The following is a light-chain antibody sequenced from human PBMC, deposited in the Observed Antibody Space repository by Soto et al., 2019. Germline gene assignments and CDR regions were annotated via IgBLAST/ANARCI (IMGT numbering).Light chain of an antibody. Sequence: QSVLTQPPSASGSPGQSVTISCTGTSSDVGGYKYVSWYQQHPGKAPKLMIYEVTKRPSGVPDRFSGSKSGDTASLTVSGLQAEDEADYYCCSYAGSYTYVFGTGTKLTVL. CDR3: CSYAGSYTYV. CDR2: EVT. CDR1: SSDVGGYKY. V-gene: IGLV2-8*01. J-gene: IGLJ1*01.